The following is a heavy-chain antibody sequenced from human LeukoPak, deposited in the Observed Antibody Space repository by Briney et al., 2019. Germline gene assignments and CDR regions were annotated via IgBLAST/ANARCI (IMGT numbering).Heavy chain of an antibody. D-gene: IGHD4-17*01. CDR3: AREFKSCYGMWA. J-gene: IGHJ5*02. V-gene: IGHV3-21*01. CDR2: ITSSNDYV. CDR1: GFTFSSYS. Sequence: PGGSLRLSCTASGFTFSSYSMNWVRQAPGKGLEWVSSITSSNDYVYYAASAQGRFTISRDNAENSLHLHMNSLRADDTAVYYCAREFKSCYGMWAWGQGTLVTVSS.